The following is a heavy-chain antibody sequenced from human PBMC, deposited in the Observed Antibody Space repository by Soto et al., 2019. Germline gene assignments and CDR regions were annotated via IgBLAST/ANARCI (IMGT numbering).Heavy chain of an antibody. V-gene: IGHV1-69*02. CDR1: GGTFSSYT. CDR2: IIPILGIA. D-gene: IGHD5-18*01. J-gene: IGHJ4*02. CDR3: ARVPPGYSYGYD. Sequence: QVQLVQSRAEVKKPGSSVKVSCKASGGTFSSYTISWVRQAPGQGLEWMGRIIPILGIANYAQKFQGRVTITADKSTSTAYMELSSLRSEDTAVYYCARVPPGYSYGYDWGQGTLVTVSS.